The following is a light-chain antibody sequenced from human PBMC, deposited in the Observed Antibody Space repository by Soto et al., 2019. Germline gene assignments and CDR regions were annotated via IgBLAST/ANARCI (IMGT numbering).Light chain of an antibody. CDR3: CSYAGSPSYV. V-gene: IGLV2-11*01. CDR1: SSDVGGYNY. CDR2: DVS. J-gene: IGLJ1*01. Sequence: QSVLTQPRSVSGSPGQSVTISCTGTSSDVGGYNYVSWYQQHPGKAPKLMIYDVSKRPSGVPDRFSGSKSGNTASLTISGLQAEDEADYYCCSYAGSPSYVFGTVTKLTVL.